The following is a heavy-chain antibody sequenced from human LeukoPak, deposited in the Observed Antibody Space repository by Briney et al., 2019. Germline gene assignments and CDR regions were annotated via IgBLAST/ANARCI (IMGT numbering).Heavy chain of an antibody. D-gene: IGHD3-22*01. Sequence: GGSLRLSCAASGFTFSSYAMHWVRQAPGKGLEYVSAISSNGGSTYYANSVKGRFTISRDNSKNTLYLQMGSLRAEDMAVYYCARGRRDDSSGYGAFNIWGQGTMVTVSS. CDR2: ISSNGGST. V-gene: IGHV3-64*01. J-gene: IGHJ3*02. CDR3: ARGRRDDSSGYGAFNI. CDR1: GFTFSSYA.